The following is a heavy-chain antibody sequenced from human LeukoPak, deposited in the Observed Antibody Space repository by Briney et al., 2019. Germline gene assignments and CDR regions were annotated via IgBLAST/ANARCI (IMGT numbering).Heavy chain of an antibody. CDR1: GFTFSSYA. J-gene: IGHJ4*02. D-gene: IGHD2-15*01. CDR2: ISYDGSNK. Sequence: GGSLRLSCAAPGFTFSSYAMHWVRQAPGKGLEWVAVISYDGSNKYYADSVKGRFTISRDNSKNTLYLQMNSLRAEDTAVYYCARDSWGVGYCSGGICYSFDYWGQGTLVTVSS. CDR3: ARDSWGVGYCSGGICYSFDY. V-gene: IGHV3-30*04.